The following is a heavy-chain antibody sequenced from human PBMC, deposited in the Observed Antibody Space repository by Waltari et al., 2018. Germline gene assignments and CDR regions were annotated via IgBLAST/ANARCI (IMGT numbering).Heavy chain of an antibody. J-gene: IGHJ6*02. Sequence: QVQLQESGPGLVKPSETLSLTCAVSGYSISSGYYWGWIQQPPGKGLEWIGSIYHSGSTYYNPSLKSRVTISVDTSKNQFSLKLSSVTAADTAVYYCARGGGGSYYWNYYGMDVWGQGTTVTVSS. CDR3: ARGGGGSYYWNYYGMDV. D-gene: IGHD1-26*01. CDR1: GYSISSGYY. V-gene: IGHV4-38-2*01. CDR2: IYHSGST.